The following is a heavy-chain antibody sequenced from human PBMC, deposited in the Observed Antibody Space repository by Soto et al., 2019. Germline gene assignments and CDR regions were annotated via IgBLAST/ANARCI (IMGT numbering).Heavy chain of an antibody. CDR3: ARDRDTVTGFDDEFDI. V-gene: IGHV3-30-3*01. Sequence: QVQLVESGGGVVQPGRSLRLSCAASGFTFSSYAMHWVRQAPGKGLEWVAVISYDGSNKYYADSVKGRFTISRDNSKNTLYLQMNSLRAEDTAVYYCARDRDTVTGFDDEFDIWGQGTMVTVSS. CDR1: GFTFSSYA. J-gene: IGHJ3*02. D-gene: IGHD4-17*01. CDR2: ISYDGSNK.